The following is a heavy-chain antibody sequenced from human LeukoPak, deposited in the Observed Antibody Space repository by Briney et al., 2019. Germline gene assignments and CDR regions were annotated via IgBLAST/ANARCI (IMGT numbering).Heavy chain of an antibody. CDR1: GYTFINYG. J-gene: IGHJ6*02. D-gene: IGHD1-26*01. CDR2: ISAHNGNT. CDR3: ARKYSGMDV. V-gene: IGHV1-18*01. Sequence: EASVKVSCKASGYTFINYGVTWVRQAPGQGGEWMGWISAHNGNTNYPQKLQGRVTMTTDTSTSTAYMELRSLRSDDTAVYYCARKYSGMDVWGQGTTVTVSS.